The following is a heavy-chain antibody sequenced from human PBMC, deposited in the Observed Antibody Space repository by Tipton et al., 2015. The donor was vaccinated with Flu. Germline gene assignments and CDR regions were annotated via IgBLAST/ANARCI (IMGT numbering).Heavy chain of an antibody. J-gene: IGHJ4*02. D-gene: IGHD3-10*02. CDR2: IYQSGST. CDR1: SGSISDSENY. V-gene: IGHV4-39*01. CDR3: ARLSYYDVDLKNFYFDY. Sequence: TLSLTCTVSSGSISDSENYWGWIRQPPGKGLEWIASIYQSGSTYQNPSLRSRLTISVDTSKNQFSLMLRSVTAADTAVYYCARLSYYDVDLKNFYFDYWGQGALVTVSS.